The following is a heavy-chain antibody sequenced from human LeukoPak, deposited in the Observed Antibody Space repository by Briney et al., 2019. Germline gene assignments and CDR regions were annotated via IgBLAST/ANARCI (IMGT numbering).Heavy chain of an antibody. D-gene: IGHD3-9*01. V-gene: IGHV3-53*01. J-gene: IGHJ6*03. CDR1: GLTVSSNY. Sequence: GGSLRLSCAASGLTVSSNYMSWVRQAPGKGLEWVSVIYSDGSTFFADSVKGRFTVSRDNFENTLYLQMNSLRAEDTAVYYCARGSVLRYFDWLPYANYYYYYYMDVWGKGTTVTISS. CDR3: ARGSVLRYFDWLPYANYYYYYYMDV. CDR2: IYSDGST.